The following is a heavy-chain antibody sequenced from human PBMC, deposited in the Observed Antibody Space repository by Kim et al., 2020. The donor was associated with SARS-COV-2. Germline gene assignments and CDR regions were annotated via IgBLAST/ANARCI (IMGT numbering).Heavy chain of an antibody. D-gene: IGHD6-19*01. Sequence: GGSLRLSCTASGFTFGDYAMSWFRQAPGKGLEWVGFIRSKAYGGTTEYAASVKGRFTISRDDSKSIAYLQMNSLKTEDTAVYYCTLRPSQQWLALYFDYWGQGTLVTVSS. J-gene: IGHJ4*02. CDR2: IRSKAYGGTT. CDR3: TLRPSQQWLALYFDY. CDR1: GFTFGDYA. V-gene: IGHV3-49*03.